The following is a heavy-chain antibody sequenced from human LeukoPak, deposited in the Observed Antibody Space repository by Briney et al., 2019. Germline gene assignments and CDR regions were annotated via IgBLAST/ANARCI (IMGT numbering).Heavy chain of an antibody. V-gene: IGHV3-11*03. CDR3: AKTARIPEL. Sequence: GPLRLSCAASGFTFSDYYMSWIRQAPGKGLEWVSYISPSSSDKSYPDSVKGRFTISRDNAQNSLYLQMNSLRAEDTAVYYCAKTARIPELWGQGTLVTVSS. D-gene: IGHD2-21*02. CDR1: GFTFSDYY. J-gene: IGHJ4*02. CDR2: ISPSSSDK.